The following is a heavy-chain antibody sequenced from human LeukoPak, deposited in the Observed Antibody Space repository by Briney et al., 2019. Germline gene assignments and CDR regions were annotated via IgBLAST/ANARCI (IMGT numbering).Heavy chain of an antibody. V-gene: IGHV3-53*01. CDR2: IYSGGST. CDR3: ARVWYDILTGYVDY. Sequence: GGSLRLSCAASGVTVSSNYTSWVRQAPGKGLGWVSVIYSGGSTYYADSVKGRFTISRDNSKNTLYLQMNSLRAEDTAVYYCARVWYDILTGYVDYWGQGTLVTVSS. J-gene: IGHJ4*02. D-gene: IGHD3-9*01. CDR1: GVTVSSNY.